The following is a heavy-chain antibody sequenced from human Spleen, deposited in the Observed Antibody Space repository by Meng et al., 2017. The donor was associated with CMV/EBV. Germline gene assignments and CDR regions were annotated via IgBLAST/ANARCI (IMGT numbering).Heavy chain of an antibody. CDR3: ARDQYRYCSSTSCYGFDY. V-gene: IGHV1-18*01. CDR1: YTFTSYG. Sequence: YTFTSYGISWVRQAPGQGLEWMGWISAYNGNTNYAQKLQGRVTMTTDTSTSTAYMELRSLRSDDTAVYYCARDQYRYCSSTSCYGFDYWGQGTLVTVSS. CDR2: ISAYNGNT. D-gene: IGHD2-2*01. J-gene: IGHJ4*02.